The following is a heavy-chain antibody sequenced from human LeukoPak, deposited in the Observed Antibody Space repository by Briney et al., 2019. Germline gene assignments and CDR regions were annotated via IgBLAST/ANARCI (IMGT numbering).Heavy chain of an antibody. CDR1: GFTFSSYA. D-gene: IGHD3-22*01. J-gene: IGHJ4*02. V-gene: IGHV3-30-3*01. Sequence: GGSLRLSCAASGFTFSSYAMHWVRQAPGKGLEWVAVISYDGSNKYYADSVKGRFTISRDNSKNTLYLQVNSLRAEDTAVYYCAAPPSTTYYYDSSGYSYFDYWGQGTLVTVSS. CDR3: AAPPSTTYYYDSSGYSYFDY. CDR2: ISYDGSNK.